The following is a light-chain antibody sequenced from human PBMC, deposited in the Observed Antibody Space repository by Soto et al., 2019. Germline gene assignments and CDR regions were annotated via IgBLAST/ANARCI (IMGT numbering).Light chain of an antibody. Sequence: DIQMTQSPSTLSSSLGDRVTITCRASQSISSWLAWYQQKPGEAPKLLIYDASSLESGVPSRFSGSGSGTEFTLTLSSLQADDFATYYCQQYQTFGQGTKVDI. J-gene: IGKJ1*01. V-gene: IGKV1-5*01. CDR2: DAS. CDR3: QQYQT. CDR1: QSISSW.